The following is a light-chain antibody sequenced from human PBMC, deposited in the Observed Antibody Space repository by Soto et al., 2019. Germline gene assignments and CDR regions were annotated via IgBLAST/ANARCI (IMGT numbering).Light chain of an antibody. J-gene: IGKJ1*01. V-gene: IGKV3-20*01. CDR1: ESVVSNY. CDR3: QQYGSIPWT. Sequence: IVLTQSPGTLSLSPGERATLSCRATESVVSNYLAWYQLKPGQAPKLLIYDASRRATGIPDRFSGSGSGTDFTLTISRLEPEDFAVYYCQQYGSIPWTFGQGTKVDIK. CDR2: DAS.